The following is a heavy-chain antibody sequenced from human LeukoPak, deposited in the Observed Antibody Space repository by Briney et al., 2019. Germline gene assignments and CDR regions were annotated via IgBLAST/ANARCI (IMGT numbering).Heavy chain of an antibody. CDR3: ARVDYDFWSGYSNIDY. CDR1: GYTFTSYG. V-gene: IGHV1-18*01. CDR2: ISAYNGNT. D-gene: IGHD3-3*01. Sequence: ASVKVSCKASGYTFTSYGISWVRQAPGQGLEWMGWISAYNGNTNYAQKLQGRVTMTTDTSTSTAYMELRSLRSDDTAVYYCARVDYDFWSGYSNIDYWGQGTLVTVSS. J-gene: IGHJ4*02.